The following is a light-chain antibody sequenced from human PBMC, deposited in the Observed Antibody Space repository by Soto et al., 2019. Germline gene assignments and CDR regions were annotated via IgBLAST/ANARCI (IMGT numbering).Light chain of an antibody. CDR1: QNINNY. Sequence: DIQMTHSPSSLSASVGDRVTITCQASQNINNYLNWYQQKPGRAPKLLIYDASNLEAGVPSRFRGSGSGTDFTFTISRLQPEGIATYYCQQYENLPTFGQGTRLEIK. CDR2: DAS. V-gene: IGKV1-33*01. CDR3: QQYENLPT. J-gene: IGKJ5*01.